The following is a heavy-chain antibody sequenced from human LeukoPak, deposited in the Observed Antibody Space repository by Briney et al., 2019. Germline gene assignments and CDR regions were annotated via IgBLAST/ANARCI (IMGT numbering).Heavy chain of an antibody. Sequence: ASVKVSCKASGYTFTSYGISWVRQAPGQGLEWMGWISAYNGNTNYAQKLQGRVTMTTDTSTNTAYMELSRLRSDDTAVYYCARDLDSSGWYGGAFDIWGQGTMVTVSS. CDR1: GYTFTSYG. CDR2: ISAYNGNT. J-gene: IGHJ3*02. D-gene: IGHD6-19*01. CDR3: ARDLDSSGWYGGAFDI. V-gene: IGHV1-18*01.